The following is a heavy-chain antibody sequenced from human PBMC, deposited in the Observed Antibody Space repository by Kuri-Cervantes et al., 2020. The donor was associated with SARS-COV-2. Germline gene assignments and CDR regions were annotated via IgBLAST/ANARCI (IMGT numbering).Heavy chain of an antibody. CDR1: GYTFTSYG. D-gene: IGHD3-22*01. V-gene: IGHV1-46*01. CDR3: AAYYDSSGYSPLAY. Sequence: ASVKVSCKASGYTFTSYGISWVRQAPGQGLEWMGIINPSGGSTSYAQKFQGRVTMTRDTSTSTAYMELSSLRSEDTAVYYCAAYYDSSGYSPLAYWGQGTLVTVSS. J-gene: IGHJ4*02. CDR2: INPSGGST.